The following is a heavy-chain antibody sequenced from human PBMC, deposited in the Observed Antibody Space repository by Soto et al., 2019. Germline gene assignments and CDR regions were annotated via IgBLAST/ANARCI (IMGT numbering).Heavy chain of an antibody. D-gene: IGHD2-8*01. CDR2: ISSRSSTI. CDR1: GFTFSDYY. V-gene: IGHV3-11*01. CDR3: ASGTNGAFFVY. J-gene: IGHJ4*02. Sequence: QVQLVESGGGLVKPGGSLRLSCAASGFTFSDYYMSWIRQAPGKGLEWLSYISSRSSTIFYADSVKGRFTISRDNVKNSLYLQMNSLRAEDTAVYYCASGTNGAFFVYWGQGILVTVSS.